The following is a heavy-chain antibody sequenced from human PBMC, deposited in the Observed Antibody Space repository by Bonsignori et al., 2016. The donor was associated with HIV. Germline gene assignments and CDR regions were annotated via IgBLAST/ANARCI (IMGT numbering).Heavy chain of an antibody. CDR2: INHSGGT. CDR1: GGSFSGYD. V-gene: IGHV4-34*01. CDR3: ARGVLRYFDWLGKGVHFDY. D-gene: IGHD3-9*01. J-gene: IGHJ4*02. Sequence: SETLSLTCAVYGGSFSGYDWSWIRQPPGKGLEWIGEINHSGGTNYNPSLKSRVTISVDTSKNQFSLKLSSVTAADTAVYYCARGVLRYFDWLGKGVHFDYWGQGTLVTVSS.